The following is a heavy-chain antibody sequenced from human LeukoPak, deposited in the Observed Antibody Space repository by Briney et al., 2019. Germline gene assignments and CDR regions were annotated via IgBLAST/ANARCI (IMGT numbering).Heavy chain of an antibody. J-gene: IGHJ4*02. CDR2: IWYDGSNK. V-gene: IGHV3-33*08. CDR3: ARDDMGTHDY. Sequence: GGSLRLSCAASGFTFDDYTLHWVRQAPGKGLEWVAVIWYDGSNKYYADSVKGRFTISRDNSKNTLYLQMNSLRAEDTAVYYCARDDMGTHDYWGQGTLVTVSS. CDR1: GFTFDDYT. D-gene: IGHD1-14*01.